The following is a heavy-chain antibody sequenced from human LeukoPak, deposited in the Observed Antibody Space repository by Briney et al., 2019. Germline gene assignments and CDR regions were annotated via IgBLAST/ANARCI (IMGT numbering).Heavy chain of an antibody. CDR3: ARRGVARDHTLDY. CDR2: INWNSGSR. V-gene: IGHV3-20*04. J-gene: IGHJ4*02. Sequence: GGSLRLSCTASGFTFFDYGMSWVRQAPGKGLEWVSGINWNSGSRGYADSVKGRFTISRDNAKNSLYLQMKSLRAEDTALYYCARRGVARDHTLDYWGQGTQVTVSS. CDR1: GFTFFDYG. D-gene: IGHD3-3*01.